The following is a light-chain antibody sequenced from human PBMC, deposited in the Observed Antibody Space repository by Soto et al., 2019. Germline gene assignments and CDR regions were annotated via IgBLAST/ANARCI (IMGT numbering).Light chain of an antibody. CDR1: QGIRND. CDR3: LQDYNYPWT. CDR2: AAS. V-gene: IGKV1-6*01. Sequence: AIQMTQSPSSLSASVGDRVTITCRASQGIRNDLGWYQDKPGKAPNLLIYAASSLQAGVPSRFSGNGSGTEFTLTISTLQPEDFATYFCLQDYNYPWTFGQGTKVEIK. J-gene: IGKJ1*01.